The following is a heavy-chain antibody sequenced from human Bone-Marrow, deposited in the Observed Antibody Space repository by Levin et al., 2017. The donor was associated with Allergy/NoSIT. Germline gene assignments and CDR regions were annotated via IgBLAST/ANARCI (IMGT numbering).Heavy chain of an antibody. CDR3: AKIIYGDSNYYYYGMDV. CDR1: GFTFSSYA. J-gene: IGHJ6*02. V-gene: IGHV3-23*01. Sequence: GGSLRLSCAASGFTFSSYAMSWVRQAPGKGLEWVSAISGSGGSTYYADSVKGRFTISRDNSKNTLYLQMNSLRAEDTAVYYCAKIIYGDSNYYYYGMDVWGQGTTVTVSS. D-gene: IGHD4-17*01. CDR2: ISGSGGST.